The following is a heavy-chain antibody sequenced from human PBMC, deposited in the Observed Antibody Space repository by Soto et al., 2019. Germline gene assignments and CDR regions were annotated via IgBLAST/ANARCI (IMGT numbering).Heavy chain of an antibody. CDR1: GFTFSSYS. D-gene: IGHD3-9*01. CDR3: ARSGYVILTGYLDYYYYVMDV. CDR2: ISSSSSTI. V-gene: IGHV3-48*01. J-gene: IGHJ6*02. Sequence: GGSLRLSWAASGFTFSSYSMNWVRQAPGKGLEWVSYISSSSSTIYYADSVKGRFTISRDNAKNSLYLQMNSLRAEDTAVYYCARSGYVILTGYLDYYYYVMDVWGQGTTVTVSS.